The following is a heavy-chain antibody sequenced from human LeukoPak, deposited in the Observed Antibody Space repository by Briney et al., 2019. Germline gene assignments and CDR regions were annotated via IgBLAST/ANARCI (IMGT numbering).Heavy chain of an antibody. J-gene: IGHJ4*02. CDR3: ARIFGTEGYCSGGSCYSADY. D-gene: IGHD2-15*01. CDR2: IIPIFGTA. V-gene: IGHV1-69*05. Sequence: GASVKVSCKASGGTFSSYAISWVRQAPGQGLEWMGGIIPIFGTANYAQKFQGRVTITTDESTSTAYMELSSLRSEDTAVYYCARIFGTEGYCSGGSCYSADYWGQGTLVTVSS. CDR1: GGTFSSYA.